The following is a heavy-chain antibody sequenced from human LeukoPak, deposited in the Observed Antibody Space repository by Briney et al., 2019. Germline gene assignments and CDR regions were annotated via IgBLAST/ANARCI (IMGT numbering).Heavy chain of an antibody. Sequence: SGPTLVKPTQTLTLTCTFSGFSLSTSGVGVGWIRQPPGKALEWLALIYWNDDKRYSPSLKSRLTITKDTSKNQVVLTMTNMDPVDTATYYCAHRSQVLVGATALYYFDYWGQGALVTVSS. D-gene: IGHD1-26*01. J-gene: IGHJ4*02. CDR1: GFSLSTSGVG. CDR3: AHRSQVLVGATALYYFDY. V-gene: IGHV2-5*01. CDR2: IYWNDDK.